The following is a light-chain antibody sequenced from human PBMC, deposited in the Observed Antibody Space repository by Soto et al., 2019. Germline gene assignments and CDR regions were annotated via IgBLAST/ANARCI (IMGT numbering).Light chain of an antibody. J-gene: IGLJ1*01. CDR3: AAWDDSLSGSYV. CDR2: RNN. V-gene: IGLV1-47*01. Sequence: QLVLTQPPSASRTPGQRVTVSCSGSSSNIGSNYVYWYRQLPGTAPKLLIYRNNQRPSGVPDRFSGSKSGTSASLAISGLRSEDEADYYCAAWDDSLSGSYVFGTGTKLTV. CDR1: SSNIGSNY.